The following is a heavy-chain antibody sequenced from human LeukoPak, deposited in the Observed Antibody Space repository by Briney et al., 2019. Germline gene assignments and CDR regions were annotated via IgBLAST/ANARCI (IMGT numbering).Heavy chain of an antibody. J-gene: IGHJ3*02. CDR1: GASFSGYY. CDR2: IQHSGTT. V-gene: IGHV4-34*01. Sequence: PSETLSLTCAVYGASFSGYYWSCIRQPPGNGLEWNGEIQHSGTTNYNPSLKSRVTISVDTSKNQFSLKLSSVTAADTAVYYCAREIMYYYGSGRLDAFDIWGQETMVTVSS. CDR3: AREIMYYYGSGRLDAFDI. D-gene: IGHD3-10*01.